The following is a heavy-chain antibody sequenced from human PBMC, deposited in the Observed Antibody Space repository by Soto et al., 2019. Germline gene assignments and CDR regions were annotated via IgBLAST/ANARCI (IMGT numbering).Heavy chain of an antibody. D-gene: IGHD2-2*01. CDR2: IKQDGSEK. CDR3: ARGRGCSTGCHNFDY. Sequence: EVQLVESGGGLVQPGGSLRLSCAASGFTFSSYWMSWVRQAPGKGLEWVANIKQDGSEKYYVDSVKGRFTISRDNAKYSLYLQMNSLRAEDTAVYYCARGRGCSTGCHNFDYWGQGTLATVSS. CDR1: GFTFSSYW. V-gene: IGHV3-7*01. J-gene: IGHJ4*02.